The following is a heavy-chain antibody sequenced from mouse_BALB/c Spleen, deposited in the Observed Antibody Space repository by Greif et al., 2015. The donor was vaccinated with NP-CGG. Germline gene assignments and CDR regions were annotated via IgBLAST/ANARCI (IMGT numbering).Heavy chain of an antibody. J-gene: IGHJ4*01. V-gene: IGHV1-82*01. D-gene: IGHD2-10*02. Sequence: VKLMESGPELVKPGASVKISCKASGYAFSSSWMNWVKQRPGQGLEWIGRIYPGDGDTNYNGKFKGKATLTADKSSSTAYMQLSSLTSVDSAVYFCARKGEYGNYGAMDYWGQGTSVTVSS. CDR2: IYPGDGDT. CDR1: GYAFSSSW. CDR3: ARKGEYGNYGAMDY.